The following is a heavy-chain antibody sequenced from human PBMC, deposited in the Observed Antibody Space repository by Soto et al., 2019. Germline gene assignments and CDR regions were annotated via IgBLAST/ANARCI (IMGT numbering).Heavy chain of an antibody. CDR3: ARHYPTAVSGAGWFDT. J-gene: IGHJ5*02. D-gene: IGHD6-19*01. CDR2: IITMFNTA. Sequence: HVQLVQSGAEIKKPASSVKVSCKASGGSDVFNNYPVSWVRQAPGQGLEWMGAIITMFNTADYEQRFLGRVTITADEFTRTVYMELTSLTSDDTAVYYCARHYPTAVSGAGWFDTWGQGTLVTVSS. V-gene: IGHV1-69*01. CDR1: GGSDVFNNYP.